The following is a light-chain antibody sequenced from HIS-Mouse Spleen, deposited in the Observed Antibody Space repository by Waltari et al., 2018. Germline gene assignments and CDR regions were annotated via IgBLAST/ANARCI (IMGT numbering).Light chain of an antibody. CDR3: CSYAGSSTFVVV. CDR1: SSDVGSYNL. J-gene: IGLJ2*01. V-gene: IGLV2-23*03. CDR2: EGS. Sequence: QSVLTQPASVSGSPGQSITISCTGTSSDVGSYNLVPWYQQHPGKAPKLMIYEGSKRPSGVSNRFSGSKSGNTASLTISGLQAEDEADYYCCSYAGSSTFVVVFGGGTKLTVL.